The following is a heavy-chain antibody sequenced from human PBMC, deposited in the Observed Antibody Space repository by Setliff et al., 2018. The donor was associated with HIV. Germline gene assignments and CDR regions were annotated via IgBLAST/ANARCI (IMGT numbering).Heavy chain of an antibody. CDR1: GFTFSKYA. V-gene: IGHV3-23*01. D-gene: IGHD1-26*01. CDR2: TSPSGGDT. CDR3: AKSLGTNYFDY. J-gene: IGHJ4*02. Sequence: GGSLRLSCAASGFTFSKYAMNWVRQAPGKGLEWVSNTSPSGGDTVYADSVKGRFTISRDNSQNTVYLQMNSLRVEDTAVYYCAKSLGTNYFDYWGQGTLVTVSS.